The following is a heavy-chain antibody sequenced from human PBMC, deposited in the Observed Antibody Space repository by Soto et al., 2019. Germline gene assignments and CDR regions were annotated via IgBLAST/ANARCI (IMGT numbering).Heavy chain of an antibody. V-gene: IGHV1-2*02. CDR2: INPNSGGT. CDR1: GYTFTDYY. Sequence: GASVKVSCKASGYTFTDYYIHWVRQAPGQGLEWMGWINPNSGGTNYAQKFQGRVTMTRDTSISTAYMELSRLISDDTAVYYCARGDVRVVAPFDPWGQGALATVYS. CDR3: ARGDVRVVAPFDP. J-gene: IGHJ5*02. D-gene: IGHD2-15*01.